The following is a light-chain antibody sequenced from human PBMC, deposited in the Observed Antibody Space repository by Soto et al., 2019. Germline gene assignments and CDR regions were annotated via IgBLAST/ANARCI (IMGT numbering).Light chain of an antibody. CDR1: QRIATY. CDR3: QQSYSTPRT. Sequence: GDRVAITCRASQRIATYLNWYQQKPGKAPELLIYAASSLQSGVPSTFSGSGSGTDFTLTISSLQPDDFATYYCQQSYSTPRTFGQGTKLEI. V-gene: IGKV1-39*01. J-gene: IGKJ2*01. CDR2: AAS.